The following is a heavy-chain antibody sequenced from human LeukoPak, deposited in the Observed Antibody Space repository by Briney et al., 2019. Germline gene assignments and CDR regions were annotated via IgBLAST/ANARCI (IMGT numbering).Heavy chain of an antibody. CDR2: INGDGINT. D-gene: IGHD1/OR15-1a*01. Sequence: GGSLRLSCAASGFTLRSYWMHWVRQTPGKGLVWISHINGDGINTNYADSVKGRFTISRDNAKNTLYLQMNSLRAEDTAVYHCARGNKHAFDIWGQGTMVTVSS. CDR3: ARGNKHAFDI. CDR1: GFTLRSYW. V-gene: IGHV3-74*01. J-gene: IGHJ3*02.